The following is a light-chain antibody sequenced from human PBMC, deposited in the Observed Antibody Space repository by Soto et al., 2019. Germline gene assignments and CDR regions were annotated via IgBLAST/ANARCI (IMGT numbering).Light chain of an antibody. CDR3: QQYNAWPRT. Sequence: ETVMTQSPVTLSVSPGERATLSCRASQSVSSNLARYQQKPGQAPRLLIYGASTRATGIPARFSGSGSGTEFTLTISSLQSEDFAVYYCQQYNAWPRTFGQGTKVEIK. J-gene: IGKJ1*01. V-gene: IGKV3-15*01. CDR1: QSVSSN. CDR2: GAS.